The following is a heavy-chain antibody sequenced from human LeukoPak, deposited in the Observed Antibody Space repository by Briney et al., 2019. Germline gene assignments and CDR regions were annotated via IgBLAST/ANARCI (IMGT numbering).Heavy chain of an antibody. V-gene: IGHV1-69*13. CDR2: IIPIFGTA. D-gene: IGHD3-16*01. CDR3: ALGDYGFGGVIPFDP. Sequence: ASVKVSCKASGGTFSSYAISWVRQAPGQGLEWMGGIIPIFGTANYAQKFQGRVTITADESTSTAYMELSSLRSEDTAVYYCALGDYGFGGVIPFDPWGQGTLVTVSS. CDR1: GGTFSSYA. J-gene: IGHJ5*02.